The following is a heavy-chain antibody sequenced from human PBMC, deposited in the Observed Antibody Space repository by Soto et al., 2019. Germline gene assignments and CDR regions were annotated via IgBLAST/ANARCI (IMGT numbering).Heavy chain of an antibody. CDR2: ISYDGSNK. V-gene: IGHV3-30-3*01. J-gene: IGHJ6*02. CDR3: AREVNGDYWSYYGMDV. D-gene: IGHD4-17*01. CDR1: GFAFSSYA. Sequence: GGSLRLSCAAAGFAFSSYAMHWVRQAPGKGLEWVAVISYDGSNKYYADSVKGRFTISRDNSKNTPYLQMNSLRAEDTAVYYCAREVNGDYWSYYGMDVWGQGTTVTVSS.